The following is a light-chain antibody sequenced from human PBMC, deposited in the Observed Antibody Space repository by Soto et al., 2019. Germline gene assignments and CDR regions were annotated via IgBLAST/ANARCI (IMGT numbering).Light chain of an antibody. CDR3: QTWGTGILV. CDR1: RGHSSYA. Sequence: QPVLTQSPSASASLGASVKLTCTLRRGHSSYAIAWHQQQPEKGPRYLMKLNSDGSHSKGDGIPDRFSGSSSGAERYLTISSLQSEDEADYYCQTWGTGILVFGGGTKLTVL. CDR2: LNSDGSH. V-gene: IGLV4-69*01. J-gene: IGLJ2*01.